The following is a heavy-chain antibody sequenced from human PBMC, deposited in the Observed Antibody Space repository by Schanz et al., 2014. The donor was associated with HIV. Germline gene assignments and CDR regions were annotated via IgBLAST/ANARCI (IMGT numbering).Heavy chain of an antibody. Sequence: VQLVESGGGLVQPGGSLRLSCAASGLRFSGSVMYWVRQAPGKGLEWVAVIWYDGTKIDYADSVKGRFTVSRDNSKTMLYLQMNSLRAEATAVYYCAREYYSRNWNWFDPWGQGTLVTVSS. D-gene: IGHD6-13*01. V-gene: IGHV3-33*08. CDR2: IWYDGTKI. J-gene: IGHJ5*02. CDR1: GLRFSGSV. CDR3: AREYYSRNWNWFDP.